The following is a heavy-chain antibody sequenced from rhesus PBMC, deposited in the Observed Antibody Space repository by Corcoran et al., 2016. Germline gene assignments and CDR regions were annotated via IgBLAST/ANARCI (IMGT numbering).Heavy chain of an antibody. CDR3: ARVGGMNSPAY. V-gene: IGHV3-178*01. Sequence: EVQLVESGGGLAKPGGSLRLSCAASGFTCSDSYMDWVRQAPGKGLEWVSRISNGGGSTWYADSVKGRFTISRENAKNTLYLQMNSLRAEDKAVYYCARVGGMNSPAYWGQGVLVTVSS. J-gene: IGHJ4*01. D-gene: IGHD3-9*01. CDR1: GFTCSDSY. CDR2: ISNGGGST.